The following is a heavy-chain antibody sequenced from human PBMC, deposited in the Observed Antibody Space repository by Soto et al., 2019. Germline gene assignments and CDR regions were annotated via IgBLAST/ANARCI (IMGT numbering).Heavy chain of an antibody. CDR3: AREGAAAGPRRNYGMDV. CDR1: GGSISSGGYY. Sequence: QVQLQESGPGLEKPSQTLSLTCTVSGGSISSGGYYWSWIRQHPGKGLEWIGYIYYSGSTYYNPSLKSRVTISVDTSKNQFSLKLSSVTAADTAVYYCAREGAAAGPRRNYGMDVWGQGTTVTVSS. J-gene: IGHJ6*02. V-gene: IGHV4-31*03. CDR2: IYYSGST. D-gene: IGHD6-13*01.